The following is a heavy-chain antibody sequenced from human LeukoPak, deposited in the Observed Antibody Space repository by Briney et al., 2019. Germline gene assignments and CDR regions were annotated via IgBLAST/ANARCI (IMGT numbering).Heavy chain of an antibody. J-gene: IGHJ6*03. CDR1: GGSISSYY. CDR3: AREQRYSSGWYGYYYYYYMDV. CDR2: IYTSGST. Sequence: SETLSLTCTVAGGSISSYYWSWIRQPAGKGLKWIGRIYTSGSTYYNPSLKSRVTISVDTSKNQFSLKLSSVTAADTAVYYCAREQRYSSGWYGYYYYYYMDVWGKGTTVTISS. V-gene: IGHV4-4*07. D-gene: IGHD6-19*01.